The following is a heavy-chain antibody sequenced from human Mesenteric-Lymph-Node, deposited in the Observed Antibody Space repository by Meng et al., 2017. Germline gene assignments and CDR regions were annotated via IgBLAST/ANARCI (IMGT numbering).Heavy chain of an antibody. J-gene: IGHJ4*02. V-gene: IGHV1-46*01. CDR3: ARDGTHNREYSSSHFDY. D-gene: IGHD6-6*01. CDR1: GYTFTSYY. CDR2: INPSGCST. Sequence: SVTVSCQSSGYTFTSYYMHWVRQAPGQGLEWMGIINPSGCSTSYAQKFQGRVTMTRDTSTSTVYMEMSSLRSEDTAVYYCARDGTHNREYSSSHFDYWGQGTLVTVSS.